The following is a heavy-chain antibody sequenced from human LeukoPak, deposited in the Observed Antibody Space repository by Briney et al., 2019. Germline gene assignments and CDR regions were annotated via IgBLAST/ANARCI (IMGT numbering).Heavy chain of an antibody. CDR1: GGTFSSCT. V-gene: IGHV1-69*02. CDR2: IIPILGIA. CDR3: ARPQWGGDYRYNWFDP. Sequence: SVKVSCKASGGTFSSCTISWVRQAPGQGLEWMGRIIPILGIANYAQKFQGRVTITADKSTSTAYMELSSLRSEDTAVYYCARPQWGGDYRYNWFDPWGQGTLVTVSS. D-gene: IGHD4-11*01. J-gene: IGHJ5*02.